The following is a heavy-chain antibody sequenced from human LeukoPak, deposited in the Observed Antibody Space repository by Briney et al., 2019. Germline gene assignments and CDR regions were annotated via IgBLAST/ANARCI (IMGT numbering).Heavy chain of an antibody. Sequence: ASVKVSCTASGYTFTSYYMHWVRQAPGQGLEWMGIINPSGGSTSYAQKFQGRVTMTRDTSTSTVYMELSSLRSEDTAVYYCAREGYSSDYYYYGMDVWGQGTTVTVSS. D-gene: IGHD6-25*01. CDR3: AREGYSSDYYYYGMDV. CDR1: GYTFTSYY. J-gene: IGHJ6*02. CDR2: INPSGGST. V-gene: IGHV1-46*01.